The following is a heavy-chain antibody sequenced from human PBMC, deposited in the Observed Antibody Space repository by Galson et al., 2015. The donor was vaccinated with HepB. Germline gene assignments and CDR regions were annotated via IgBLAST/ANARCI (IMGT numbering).Heavy chain of an antibody. J-gene: IGHJ4*02. CDR2: ISSSSSTI. CDR1: GFTFSSNR. Sequence: SLRLSCADSGFTFSSNRMNWVRQAPRKGLEWVSYISSSSSTIYYADSVKGRFTISRDNAKNSLYLQMNSLRAEDTAVYYCARQSGRWLQLALDYWGQGTLVTVSS. D-gene: IGHD5-24*01. V-gene: IGHV3-48*04. CDR3: ARQSGRWLQLALDY.